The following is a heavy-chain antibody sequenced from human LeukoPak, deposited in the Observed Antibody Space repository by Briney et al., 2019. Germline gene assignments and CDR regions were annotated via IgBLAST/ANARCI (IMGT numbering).Heavy chain of an antibody. J-gene: IGHJ6*02. V-gene: IGHV5-51*01. CDR2: IYPGDSDT. D-gene: IGHD5-18*01. CDR1: GYSFTSYW. Sequence: GESLQISCKGSGYSFTSYWIGWVRQMPGKGLEWMGIIYPGDSDTRYSPSFQGQVTISADKSISTAYLQWSSLKASDTAMYYCARRMRYSYGSAYYYYGMDVWGQGTTVTVSS. CDR3: ARRMRYSYGSAYYYYGMDV.